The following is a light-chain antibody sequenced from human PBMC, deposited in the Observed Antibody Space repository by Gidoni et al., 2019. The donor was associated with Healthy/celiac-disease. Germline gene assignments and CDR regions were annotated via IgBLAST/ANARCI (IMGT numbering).Light chain of an antibody. CDR3: QSYDSSLSGSV. V-gene: IGLV1-40*01. Sequence: QSVLTQSPSVSGAPGQRVTLSCNGSSSNSGAGYDVHWYQQLPGTAPKLLIYGNSNRPSGVPDRFSGSKSGTSASLTITGLQAEDEADYYGQSYDSSLSGSVFGGGTKLTVL. J-gene: IGLJ3*02. CDR2: GNS. CDR1: SSNSGAGYD.